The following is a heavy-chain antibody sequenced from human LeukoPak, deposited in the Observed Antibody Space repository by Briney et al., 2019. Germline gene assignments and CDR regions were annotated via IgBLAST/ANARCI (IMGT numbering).Heavy chain of an antibody. CDR2: ITNSGNSK. J-gene: IGHJ4*02. CDR1: AFTFSSYS. D-gene: IGHD3-22*01. Sequence: GGSLRLSCAASAFTFSSYSMNWVRQAPGKGLEWVSYITNSGNSKSYADSVKGRFTISRDNTKNSLYLQMNGLRAEDTAVYYCARGSTYYDSSGQVPFDYWGQGTLVTVSS. CDR3: ARGSTYYDSSGQVPFDY. V-gene: IGHV3-48*01.